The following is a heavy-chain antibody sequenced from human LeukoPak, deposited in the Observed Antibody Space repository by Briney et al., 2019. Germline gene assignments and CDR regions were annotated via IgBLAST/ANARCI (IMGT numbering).Heavy chain of an antibody. CDR3: ANVRSGSYWD. J-gene: IGHJ4*02. Sequence: GGSLRLSCAASGFTFDDYAMHWVRQAPGKGLEWISGISWNSGSIGYADSVKGRFTISRDNAKNSLYLQMNSLRAEDTALYYCANVRSGSYWDWGQGTLVTVSS. V-gene: IGHV3-9*01. CDR2: ISWNSGSI. CDR1: GFTFDDYA. D-gene: IGHD3-10*01.